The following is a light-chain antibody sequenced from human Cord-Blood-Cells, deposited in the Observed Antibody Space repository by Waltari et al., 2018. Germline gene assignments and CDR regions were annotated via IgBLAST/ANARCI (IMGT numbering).Light chain of an antibody. CDR1: QSNSSY. Sequence: DIQMTQSPSSLSASVSDRVTITYRASQSNSSYLNCYQQKPGKAPKLLIYAASSFQIGAPSSFSGRGSGKEFTYSISRLQPDNFATYYCQQSYSTPRKSGQGTKVELK. V-gene: IGKV1-39*01. J-gene: IGKJ1*01. CDR3: QQSYSTPRK. CDR2: AAS.